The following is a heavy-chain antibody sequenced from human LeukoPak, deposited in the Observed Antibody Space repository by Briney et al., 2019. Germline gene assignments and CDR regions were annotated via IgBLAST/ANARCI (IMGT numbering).Heavy chain of an antibody. V-gene: IGHV4-39*07. Sequence: SETLSLTCTVSGGSISSSSYYWGWIRQPPGKGLEWIGSIYYSGSTYYNPSLKSRVTISVDKSKNQFSLKLSSVTAADTAVYYCARGAYGSGSTALFDYWGQGTLVTVSS. CDR2: IYYSGST. J-gene: IGHJ4*02. CDR1: GGSISSSSYY. D-gene: IGHD3-10*01. CDR3: ARGAYGSGSTALFDY.